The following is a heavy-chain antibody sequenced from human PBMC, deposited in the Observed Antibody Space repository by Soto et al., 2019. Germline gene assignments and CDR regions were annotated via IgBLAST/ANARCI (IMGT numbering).Heavy chain of an antibody. J-gene: IGHJ4*02. CDR2: IKSKTDGGTT. D-gene: IGHD6-6*01. V-gene: IGHV3-15*01. Sequence: GGSLRLSCAASGFTFSNAWMSWVRQAPGKGLEWFGRIKSKTDGGTTDYAAPVKGRFTISRDDSKNTLYLQMNSLKTEDTAVYYCTTDPSIAARPRWNYWGQGTLVTVSS. CDR3: TTDPSIAARPRWNY. CDR1: GFTFSNAW.